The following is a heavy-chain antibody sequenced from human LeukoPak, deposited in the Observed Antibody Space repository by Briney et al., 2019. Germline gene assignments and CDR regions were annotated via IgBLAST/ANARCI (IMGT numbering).Heavy chain of an antibody. CDR1: GFTFSDYF. CDR2: ISGRGNYV. Sequence: GGSLRLSCAASGFTFSDYFMSWVRQAPGKGLEWLSYISGRGNYVDYAESLKGQITISRDNAKNSLYLQMNSLRAEDTAVYYCARSGIGATEIDYWGQGTLVTVSS. J-gene: IGHJ4*02. CDR3: ARSGIGATEIDY. V-gene: IGHV3-11*06. D-gene: IGHD6-13*01.